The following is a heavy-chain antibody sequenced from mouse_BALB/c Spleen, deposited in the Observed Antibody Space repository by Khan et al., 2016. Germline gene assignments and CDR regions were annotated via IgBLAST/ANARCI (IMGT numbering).Heavy chain of an antibody. Sequence: QIQLVQSGPELKKPGETVKISCKASGYTFTDYSMHWVKQAPGKGLKWMGWINTETGEPTYADDFKGRFAFSLETSASTAYLQINNLKNEDTATYFCAGDGSRGYAIDYLGQETSVTVSS. D-gene: IGHD1-1*01. J-gene: IGHJ4*01. CDR3: AGDGSRGYAIDY. V-gene: IGHV9-2-1*01. CDR1: GYTFTDYS. CDR2: INTETGEP.